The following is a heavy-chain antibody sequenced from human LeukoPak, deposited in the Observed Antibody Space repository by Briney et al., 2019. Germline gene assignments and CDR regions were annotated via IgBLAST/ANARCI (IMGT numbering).Heavy chain of an antibody. CDR2: IRYDGSNK. CDR3: AKDQWWFGESNAFDV. Sequence: GGSLRLSCAASGFTFSSYGMHWVRQAPGKGLEWVAFIRYDGSNKYYADSVKGRFTISRDNSKKTLYLQMKSLRAEDTAVYYCAKDQWWFGESNAFDVWGQGTVVTVSS. CDR1: GFTFSSYG. D-gene: IGHD3-10*01. V-gene: IGHV3-30*02. J-gene: IGHJ3*01.